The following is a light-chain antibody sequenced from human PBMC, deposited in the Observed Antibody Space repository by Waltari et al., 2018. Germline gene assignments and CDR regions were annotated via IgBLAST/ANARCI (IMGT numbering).Light chain of an antibody. V-gene: IGLV2-23*02. Sequence: QSALTQPASVSGSPGQSITISCTGTSRDVGTYNLVSWYQQHPGKAPKLLISEVSERPSGGSDLFSASKSADTASLTISGLQAEDEADYYCCSYSRSTTFVIFGGGTKLTVL. CDR1: SRDVGTYNL. CDR2: EVS. J-gene: IGLJ2*01. CDR3: CSYSRSTTFVI.